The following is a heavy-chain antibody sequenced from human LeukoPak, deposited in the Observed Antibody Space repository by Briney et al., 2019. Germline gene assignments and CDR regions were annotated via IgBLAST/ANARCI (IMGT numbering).Heavy chain of an antibody. V-gene: IGHV1-18*01. CDR3: ARDPPVITGTTRAYYYYYMDV. CDR1: GHTFTSYG. Sequence: ASVKVSCKASGHTFTSYGISWVRQAPGQGLEWMGWISAYNGNTNYAQKLQGRVTMTTDTSTSTAYMELRSLRSDDTAVYYCARDPPVITGTTRAYYYYYMDVWGKGTTVTVAS. J-gene: IGHJ6*03. CDR2: ISAYNGNT. D-gene: IGHD1-7*01.